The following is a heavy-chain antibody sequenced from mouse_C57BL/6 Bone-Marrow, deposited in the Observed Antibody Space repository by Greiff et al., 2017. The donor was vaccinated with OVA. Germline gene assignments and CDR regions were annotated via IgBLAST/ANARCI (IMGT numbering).Heavy chain of an antibody. Sequence: QVQLQQPGTELVKPGASVKLSCKASGYTFTSYWMHWVKQRPGQGLEWIGNINPSNGGTNYNQKFKNKATLTVDKSSSTAYMQLSSLTSEDSAVYYCARDPVTSDGFAYWGQGTLVTVSA. J-gene: IGHJ3*01. V-gene: IGHV1-53*01. CDR2: INPSNGGT. CDR1: GYTFTSYW. D-gene: IGHD2-12*01. CDR3: ARDPVTSDGFAY.